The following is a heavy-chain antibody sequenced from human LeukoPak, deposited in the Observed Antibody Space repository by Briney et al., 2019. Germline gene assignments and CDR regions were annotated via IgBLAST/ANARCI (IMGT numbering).Heavy chain of an antibody. V-gene: IGHV4-59*01. Sequence: SETLSLTCTVSGGSISSYYWSWIRQPPGKGLEWIGYIYYSGSGSTNYNPSLKSRVTISVDTSKNQFSLKLRAVTAADTAVYYCARDGMGHYGDYVFDYWGQGTLVTVSS. CDR1: GGSISSYY. D-gene: IGHD4-17*01. CDR2: IYYSGSGST. J-gene: IGHJ4*02. CDR3: ARDGMGHYGDYVFDY.